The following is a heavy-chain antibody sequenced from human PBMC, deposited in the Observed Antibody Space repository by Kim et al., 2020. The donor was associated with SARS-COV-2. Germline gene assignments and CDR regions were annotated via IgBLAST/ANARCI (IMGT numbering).Heavy chain of an antibody. V-gene: IGHV3-21*01. CDR2: ISSSSSYI. CDR1: GFTFSSYS. Sequence: GGSLRLSCAASGFTFSSYSMNWVRQAPGKGLEWVSSISSSSSYIYYADSVKGRFTISRDNAKNSLYLQMNSLRAEDTAVYYCASRIAARHPFDYWGQGTLVTVSS. D-gene: IGHD6-6*01. CDR3: ASRIAARHPFDY. J-gene: IGHJ4*02.